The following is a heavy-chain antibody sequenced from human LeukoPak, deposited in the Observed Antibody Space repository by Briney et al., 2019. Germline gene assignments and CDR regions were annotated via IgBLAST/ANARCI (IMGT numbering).Heavy chain of an antibody. Sequence: QSGGSLRLSCAASGFTFSSYAMSWVRQAPGKGLEWVSAISGSGGSTYYADSVKGRFTISRDNSKNTLYLQMNSLRAEDAAVYYCAKKMTTVITFDYWGQGTLVTVSS. D-gene: IGHD4-17*01. J-gene: IGHJ4*02. V-gene: IGHV3-23*01. CDR1: GFTFSSYA. CDR3: AKKMTTVITFDY. CDR2: ISGSGGST.